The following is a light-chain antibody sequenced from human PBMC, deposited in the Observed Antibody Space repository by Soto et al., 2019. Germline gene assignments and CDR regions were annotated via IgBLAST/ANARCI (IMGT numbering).Light chain of an antibody. CDR3: SSYTDRNNLG. Sequence: QSALTQSPSASGSPGQSVTISCTGTSSDIGGYDSVSWYQQHPGKAPKVMIYDVSKRPSGVPDRFSGSKSGNTASLTVSALQAEDEADYYCSSYTDRNNLGFGTGTKLTVL. CDR1: SSDIGGYDS. J-gene: IGLJ1*01. V-gene: IGLV2-8*01. CDR2: DVS.